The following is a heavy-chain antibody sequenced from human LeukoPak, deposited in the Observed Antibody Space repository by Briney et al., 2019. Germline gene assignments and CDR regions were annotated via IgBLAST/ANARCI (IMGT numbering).Heavy chain of an antibody. CDR2: INHSGST. V-gene: IGHV4-34*01. J-gene: IGHJ5*02. CDR3: ARDVSITMVRGVIIRGRWFDP. D-gene: IGHD3-10*01. CDR1: GGSFSGYY. Sequence: PSETLSLTCAVYGGSFSGYYWSWIRQPPGKGLEWIGEINHSGSTNYNPSLKSRVTISVDTSKNQFSLKLSCVTAADTAVYYCARDVSITMVRGVIIRGRWFDPWGQGTLVTVFS.